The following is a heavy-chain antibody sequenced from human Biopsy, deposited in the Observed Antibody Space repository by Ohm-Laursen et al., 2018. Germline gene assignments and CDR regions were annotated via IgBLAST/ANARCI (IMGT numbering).Heavy chain of an antibody. CDR1: GFTFSDYY. Sequence: SLRLSCAASGFTFSDYYVDWVRQTPVKGLEWVGRSSDKANSYTTEYAPTVKGRFSISRDDSKNSLYLQLNSLRTEDTAVYYCARAYCRGDHCYLGDYWGQGTLVTVSS. D-gene: IGHD2-21*02. V-gene: IGHV3-72*01. CDR3: ARAYCRGDHCYLGDY. J-gene: IGHJ4*02. CDR2: SSDKANSYTT.